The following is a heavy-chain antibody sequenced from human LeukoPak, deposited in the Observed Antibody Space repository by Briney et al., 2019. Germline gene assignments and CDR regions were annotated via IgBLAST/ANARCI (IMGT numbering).Heavy chain of an antibody. CDR3: ARGALRYFDWDN. CDR2: IYYSGST. V-gene: IGHV4-59*01. J-gene: IGHJ4*02. CDR1: GGSISSYY. Sequence: TSETLSLTCTVSGGSISSYYWSRIRQPPGKGLEWIGYIYYSGSTNYNPSLKSRVTISVDTSKNQFSLKLSSVTAADTAVYYCARGALRYFDWDNWGQGTLVTVSS. D-gene: IGHD3-9*01.